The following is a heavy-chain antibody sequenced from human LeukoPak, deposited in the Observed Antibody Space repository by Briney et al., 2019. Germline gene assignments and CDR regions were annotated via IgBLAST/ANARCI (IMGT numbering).Heavy chain of an antibody. D-gene: IGHD6-19*01. CDR3: ARGLTPEYRTEKVAGTFDY. CDR2: IIGSGGST. V-gene: IGHV3-23*01. Sequence: PGGSLRLSCAASGFTFSSYAMSWVRQAPGKGLEWVSAIIGSGGSTYYADSVKGRFTISRDNSKNTLYLQMNSLRAEDTAVYYCARGLTPEYRTEKVAGTFDYWGQGTLVTVSS. J-gene: IGHJ4*02. CDR1: GFTFSSYA.